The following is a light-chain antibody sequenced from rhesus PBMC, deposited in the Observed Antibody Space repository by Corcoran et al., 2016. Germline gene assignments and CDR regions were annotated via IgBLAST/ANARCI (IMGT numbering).Light chain of an antibody. V-gene: IGKV3-24*04. CDR1: QTVCSY. CDR3: QQSSNLYS. CDR2: GAS. Sequence: ETVVTQSPATLSLSPGERATLSCRASQTVCSYLAWYQHKPGQAPRRLIYGASSRATGIPDRFSGTGSGTDLDLTISSLEPEDVGVYYCQQSSNLYSFGQGTKVEIK. J-gene: IGKJ2*01.